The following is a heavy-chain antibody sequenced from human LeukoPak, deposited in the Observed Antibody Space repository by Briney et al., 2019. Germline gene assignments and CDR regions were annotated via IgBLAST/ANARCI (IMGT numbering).Heavy chain of an antibody. CDR2: ISGSGGST. J-gene: IGHJ4*02. CDR3: AKASYYYDSSGYFDY. Sequence: GGSLRLSCAASGFTFSSYAMSWVRQAPGKGLEWVSAISGSGGSTYYADSVKGRFTISRDNSKNTLYLQMNSLRAEVTAVYYCAKASYYYDSSGYFDYWGQGTLVTVSS. CDR1: GFTFSSYA. V-gene: IGHV3-23*01. D-gene: IGHD3-22*01.